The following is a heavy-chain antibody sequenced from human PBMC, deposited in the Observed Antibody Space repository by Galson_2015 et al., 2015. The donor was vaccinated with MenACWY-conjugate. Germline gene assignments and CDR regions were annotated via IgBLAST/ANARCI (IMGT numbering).Heavy chain of an antibody. CDR2: INWNGGNT. CDR1: GFSFDEHA. V-gene: IGHV3-20*04. CDR3: ARDSNDYGDWGASDA. Sequence: LRLSCAASGFSFDEHAMSWVRQAPGRGLEWVAGINWNGGNTGYADSVKGRFTISRDNAKNSLYLQMNNLRVEDTALYFCARDSNDYGDWGASDAWGQGTVIIVSA. J-gene: IGHJ3*01. D-gene: IGHD4-17*01.